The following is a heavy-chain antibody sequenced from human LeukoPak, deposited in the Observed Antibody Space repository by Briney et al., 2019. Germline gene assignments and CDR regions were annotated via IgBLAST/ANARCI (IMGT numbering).Heavy chain of an antibody. V-gene: IGHV3-53*01. J-gene: IGHJ3*02. D-gene: IGHD1-14*01. Sequence: PGGSLRLSCAASGFTFSSYSMNWVRQAPGKGLEWVSVIYSGGSTYYADSVKGRFTISRDNSKNTVYLQMNSLRAEDTAVYYCARSGTGGLAFDIWGQGTMVTVSS. CDR2: IYSGGST. CDR1: GFTFSSYS. CDR3: ARSGTGGLAFDI.